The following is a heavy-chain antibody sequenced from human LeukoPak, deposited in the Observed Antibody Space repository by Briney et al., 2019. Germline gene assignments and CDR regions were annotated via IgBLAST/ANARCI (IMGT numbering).Heavy chain of an antibody. CDR3: AGYDRDGYNEEAFDI. CDR2: IYYSGST. V-gene: IGHV4-30-4*08. Sequence: SQTLSLTCTVSGGSISSGDHYWSWIRQPPGKGLEWIGYIYYSGSTYYNPSLKSRVTISVDTSKNQFSLKLSSVTAADTAVYYCAGYDRDGYNEEAFDIWGQGTMVTVSS. J-gene: IGHJ3*02. D-gene: IGHD5-24*01. CDR1: GGSISSGDHY.